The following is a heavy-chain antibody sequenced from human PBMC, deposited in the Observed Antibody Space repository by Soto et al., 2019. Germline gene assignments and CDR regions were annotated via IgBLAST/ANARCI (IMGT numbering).Heavy chain of an antibody. Sequence: GGSLRLSCAASGFTFSSCAMSWVRQAPGKGLEWVSSISGSGGSTYYADSVKGRFTISRDNSKNTLYLQMNSLRAEDTAVYYCANCGSSTSYYYYYGMDXWGQGTTVTVS. V-gene: IGHV3-23*01. CDR2: ISGSGGST. D-gene: IGHD2-2*01. CDR1: GFTFSSCA. J-gene: IGHJ6*02. CDR3: ANCGSSTSYYYYYGMDX.